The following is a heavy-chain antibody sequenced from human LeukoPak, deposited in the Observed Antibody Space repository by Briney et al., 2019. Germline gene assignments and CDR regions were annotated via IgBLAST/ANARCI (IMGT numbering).Heavy chain of an antibody. CDR2: INHSGST. CDR3: ATADYYDSSGY. D-gene: IGHD3-22*01. CDR1: GGSFSGYY. V-gene: IGHV4-34*01. J-gene: IGHJ4*02. Sequence: SETLSLTCAVYGGSFSGYYWSWIRQPPGKGLEWIGEINHSGSTNYNPSLKCRVTISVDTSKNQFSLKLSSVTAADTAVYYCATADYYDSSGYWGQGTLVTVST.